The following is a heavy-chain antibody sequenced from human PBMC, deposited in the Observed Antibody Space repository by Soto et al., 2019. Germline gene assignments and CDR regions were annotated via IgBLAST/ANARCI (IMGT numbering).Heavy chain of an antibody. CDR1: GGSFSGYY. V-gene: IGHV4-34*01. Sequence: PSETLSLTCAVYGGSFSGYYWSWIRQPPGKGLEWIGEINHSGSTNYNPSLKSRVTISVDTSKNQFSLKLSSVTAADTAVYYCARGKIRSSSWYGLFYWGQGTLVTVSS. CDR3: ARGKIRSSSWYGLFY. CDR2: INHSGST. J-gene: IGHJ4*02. D-gene: IGHD6-13*01.